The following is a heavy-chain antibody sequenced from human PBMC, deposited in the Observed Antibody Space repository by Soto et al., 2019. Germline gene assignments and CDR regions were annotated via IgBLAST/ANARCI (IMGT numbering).Heavy chain of an antibody. CDR3: ARAGSSGYYLSWFDP. V-gene: IGHV4-30-4*01. D-gene: IGHD3-22*01. J-gene: IGHJ5*02. CDR1: GGSISSGDYY. Sequence: PSETLSLTCTVSGGSISSGDYYWSWIRQPPGKGLEWIGYIYYSGSTYYNPSLKSRVTISVDTSKNQLSLKLSSVTAADTAVYYCARAGSSGYYLSWFDPWGQGTLVTVSS. CDR2: IYYSGST.